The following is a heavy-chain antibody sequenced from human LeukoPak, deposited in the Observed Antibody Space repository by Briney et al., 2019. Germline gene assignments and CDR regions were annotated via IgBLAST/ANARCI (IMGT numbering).Heavy chain of an antibody. Sequence: SETLSLTCTVSGGSISSYYWSWIRQPARKGLEWIGRIYTSGSTNYNPSLKSRVTMSVDTSKNQFSLKLTSVTAADTAVYYCARGAYYYDSSASTWWFDPWAREPWSPSPQ. CDR2: IYTSGST. CDR1: GGSISSYY. D-gene: IGHD3-22*01. CDR3: ARGAYYYDSSASTWWFDP. J-gene: IGHJ5*02. V-gene: IGHV4-4*07.